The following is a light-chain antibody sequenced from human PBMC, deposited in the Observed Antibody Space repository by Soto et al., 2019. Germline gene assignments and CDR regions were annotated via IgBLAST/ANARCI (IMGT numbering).Light chain of an antibody. Sequence: QSALTQPASVSGSPGQSITISCTGTSSDVGGYDYVSWYQQYPGKAPKLMICDVTNRPSGVSNRFSGSKSGNTASLTISGRQDEDEADYYCSLYTSSSTLLFGGGTKLTVL. V-gene: IGLV2-14*01. CDR1: SSDVGGYDY. CDR2: DVT. CDR3: SLYTSSSTLL. J-gene: IGLJ2*01.